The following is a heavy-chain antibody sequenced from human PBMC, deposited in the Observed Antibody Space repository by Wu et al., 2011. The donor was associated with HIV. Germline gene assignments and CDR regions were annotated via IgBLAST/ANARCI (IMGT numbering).Heavy chain of an antibody. CDR3: TRGGPRGDYVWGTYRYPFDVFDI. D-gene: IGHD3-16*02. CDR1: GYSISSDYY. Sequence: QVQLQESGPGLVKPSETLSLTCAVSGYSISSDYYWGWIRQPPGKGLDWIGSIYHSGSTYYNPSLKSRVTISVDTSKNQFPLKLSSVTAADTAVYYCTRGGPRGDYVWGTYRYPFDVFDIWGQGTMVTVSS. J-gene: IGHJ3*02. V-gene: IGHV4-38-2*01. CDR2: IYHSGST.